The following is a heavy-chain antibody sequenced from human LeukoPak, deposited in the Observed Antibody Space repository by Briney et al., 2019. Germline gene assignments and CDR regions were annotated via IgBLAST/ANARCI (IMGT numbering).Heavy chain of an antibody. CDR3: ARGISVTMVRGGIGY. CDR2: INPSGGST. V-gene: IGHV1-46*01. Sequence: ASVKVSCKASGYTLSNYYIHWVRQAPGQGLEWMGIINPSGGSTSYAQRFQDRATMTTDTSTSTVHMELSSLRSEDTAVYYCARGISVTMVRGGIGYWGQGTLVTVSS. D-gene: IGHD3-10*01. J-gene: IGHJ4*02. CDR1: GYTLSNYY.